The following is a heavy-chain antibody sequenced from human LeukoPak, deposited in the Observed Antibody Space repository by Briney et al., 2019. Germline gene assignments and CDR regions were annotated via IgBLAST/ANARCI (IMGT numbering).Heavy chain of an antibody. Sequence: GGSLRLSCAASGFTVGSNYMSWVRQAPGKGLEWVSVIYSGGNTYYADSVKGRFTVSRDNSKNTLYLQMNSLRAEDTAVYYCARDWEVGTYYFDYWGQGTLVTVSS. CDR2: IYSGGNT. CDR1: GFTVGSNY. V-gene: IGHV3-53*01. D-gene: IGHD1-26*01. J-gene: IGHJ4*02. CDR3: ARDWEVGTYYFDY.